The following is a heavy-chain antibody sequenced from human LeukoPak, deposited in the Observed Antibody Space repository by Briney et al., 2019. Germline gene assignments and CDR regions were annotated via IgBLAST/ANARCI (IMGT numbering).Heavy chain of an antibody. D-gene: IGHD2-15*01. CDR1: GFTFKDYA. J-gene: IGHJ5*01. Sequence: GGSLRLSCAASGFTFKDYAMNWVRQVPGKGLEWVSGVSISGGTFYAASLRGRFTISRDNSKNMVYLQMNSLRPEDTAIYYCAKGAGRVAGTRLFDSWGQGTLVAVSS. V-gene: IGHV3-23*01. CDR2: VSISGGT. CDR3: AKGAGRVAGTRLFDS.